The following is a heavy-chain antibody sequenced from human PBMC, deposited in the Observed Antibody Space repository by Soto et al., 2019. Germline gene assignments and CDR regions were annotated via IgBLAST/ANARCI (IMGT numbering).Heavy chain of an antibody. CDR2: IYPSGMP. CDR1: GGSISNAAYS. J-gene: IGHJ6*02. V-gene: IGHV4-30-2*01. D-gene: IGHD2-15*01. CDR3: APLSVSLSGPYGIHV. Sequence: KPSETPSLTCTVSGGSISNAAYSWSWIRQPPGKGLEWIGYIYPSGMPFYNPSLKSRVTLSVDTSKNQFSVRLNSVTASDTAVYYCAPLSVSLSGPYGIHVWGQGTTVTVSS.